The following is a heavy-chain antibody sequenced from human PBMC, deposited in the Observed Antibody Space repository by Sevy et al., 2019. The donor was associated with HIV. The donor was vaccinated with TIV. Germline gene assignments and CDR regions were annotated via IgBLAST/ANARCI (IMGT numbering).Heavy chain of an antibody. CDR3: ARVLFDDIRTGYFFPFDY. CDR1: GFTFSNYP. CDR2: VSYDGSNK. Sequence: GGSLRLSCAGSGFTFSNYPMHWVRQAPGKGLEWVAVVSYDGSNKYYANSVRGRFTISRDNSKNTLFLQMNSLRHEDTAVYYCARVLFDDIRTGYFFPFDYWGQGTPVTVSS. D-gene: IGHD3-9*01. V-gene: IGHV3-30-3*01. J-gene: IGHJ4*02.